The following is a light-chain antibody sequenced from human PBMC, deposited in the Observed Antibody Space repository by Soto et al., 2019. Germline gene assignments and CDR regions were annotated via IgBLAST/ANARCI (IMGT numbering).Light chain of an antibody. CDR2: AAS. CDR3: QQRNSYPRT. Sequence: DIQLTQSPSFLSASVGDRVTITCRASQGTNIFLAWFQQKPGKAPNLLISAASTLQSGVPSRFSGSGSETEFTLTITSLQPEDSATYYCQQRNSYPRTFGQGTTVEIK. CDR1: QGTNIF. V-gene: IGKV1-9*01. J-gene: IGKJ2*01.